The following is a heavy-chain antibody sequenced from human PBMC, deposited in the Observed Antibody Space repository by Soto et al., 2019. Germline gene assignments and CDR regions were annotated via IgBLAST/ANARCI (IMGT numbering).Heavy chain of an antibody. V-gene: IGHV3-21*01. Sequence: GESLKISCAASGGTFSSYSMNWVRQAPGKGLEWVSSISSSSSYIYYADSVKGRFTISRDNAKNSLYLQMNSLRAEDTAVYYCARDPYSSGLNDAFDIWGRGTMVTVSS. J-gene: IGHJ3*02. CDR1: GGTFSSYS. D-gene: IGHD6-19*01. CDR2: ISSSSSYI. CDR3: ARDPYSSGLNDAFDI.